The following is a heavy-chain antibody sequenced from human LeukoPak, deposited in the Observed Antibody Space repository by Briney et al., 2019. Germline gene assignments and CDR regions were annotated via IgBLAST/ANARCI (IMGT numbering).Heavy chain of an antibody. CDR2: IYHSGST. CDR1: GGSISSGGYY. D-gene: IGHD5-18*01. CDR3: ARDPGYGYPEGYFGY. V-gene: IGHV4-30-2*01. J-gene: IGHJ4*02. Sequence: SETLSLTCTVSGGSISSGGYYWSWIRQPPGKGLEWIGYIYHSGSTYYNPSLKSRVTISVDRSKNQFSLKLSSVTAADTAVYYCARDPGYGYPEGYFGYWGQGTLVTVSS.